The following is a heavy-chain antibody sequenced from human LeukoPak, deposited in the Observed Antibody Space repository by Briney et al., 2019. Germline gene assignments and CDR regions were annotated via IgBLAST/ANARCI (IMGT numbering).Heavy chain of an antibody. CDR3: AKVNGGYR. D-gene: IGHD4-17*01. CDR2: IDGSGGST. V-gene: IGHV3-23*01. CDR1: GFTFSSYA. Sequence: TGGSLRLSCAASGFTFSSYAMSWVRQAPGKGLEWVSAIDGSGGSTYYADSVKGRFTISRDNSKNTLYMQMNSLRAEDTAVCYCAKVNGGYRWGQGTLVTVSS. J-gene: IGHJ4*02.